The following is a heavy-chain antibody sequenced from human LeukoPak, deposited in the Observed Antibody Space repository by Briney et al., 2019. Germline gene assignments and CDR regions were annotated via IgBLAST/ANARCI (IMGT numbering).Heavy chain of an antibody. CDR2: TNTDGSST. CDR3: VPSDSSGLD. V-gene: IGHV3-74*01. D-gene: IGHD3-22*01. CDR1: GFTFSHIW. Sequence: GGSLRLSCEASGFTFSHIWMHWVRQAPGKGLVWVSRTNTDGSSTNYMDSVKGRFTTSRDNAKNTIYLQMNSLRAEDTAVYYCVPSDSSGLDWGQGTLVTVSS. J-gene: IGHJ4*02.